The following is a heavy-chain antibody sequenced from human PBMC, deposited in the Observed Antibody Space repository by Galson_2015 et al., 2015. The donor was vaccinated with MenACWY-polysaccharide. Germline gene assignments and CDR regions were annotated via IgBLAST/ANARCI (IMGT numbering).Heavy chain of an antibody. CDR1: GGSFCSSNW. J-gene: IGHJ1*01. V-gene: IGHV4-4*02. CDR3: ARGITDSSSWRSDEYFQH. Sequence: TLSLTCAVSGGSFCSSNWWSWVRQPPGKGLEWIGEIYHSGSTNYNPSLKSRVTISVDKSKNQFSLKLSSVTAADTAVYYCARGITDSSSWRSDEYFQHWGQGTLVTVSS. D-gene: IGHD6-13*01. CDR2: IYHSGST.